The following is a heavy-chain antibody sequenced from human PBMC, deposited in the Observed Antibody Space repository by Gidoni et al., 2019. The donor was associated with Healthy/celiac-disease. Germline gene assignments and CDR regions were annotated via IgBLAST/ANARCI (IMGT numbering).Heavy chain of an antibody. V-gene: IGHV1-24*01. J-gene: IGHJ4*02. CDR3: ATGPPTTVTTSPVFDY. D-gene: IGHD4-17*01. CDR1: GYTLTELS. Sequence: QVQLVQTGAEVKKPGASVKVSCKVSGYTLTELSMHWVRQAPGKGLEWMGGFDPEDGETTYAQKFQGRVTMTEDTSTDTAYMELSSLRSEDTAVYYCATGPPTTVTTSPVFDYWGQGTLVTVSS. CDR2: FDPEDGET.